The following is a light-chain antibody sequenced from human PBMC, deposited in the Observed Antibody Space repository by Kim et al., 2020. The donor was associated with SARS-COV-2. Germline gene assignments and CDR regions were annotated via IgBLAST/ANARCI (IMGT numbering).Light chain of an antibody. Sequence: FGQTVRITCQGDSLRSYYASWYQKKPGQAPVLVIYGKNNRPSGIPDRFSGSSSGNTASLTITGAQAEDEADYYCNSRDSSGNHLGVFGGGTQLTVL. V-gene: IGLV3-19*01. CDR3: NSRDSSGNHLGV. CDR2: GKN. J-gene: IGLJ3*02. CDR1: SLRSYY.